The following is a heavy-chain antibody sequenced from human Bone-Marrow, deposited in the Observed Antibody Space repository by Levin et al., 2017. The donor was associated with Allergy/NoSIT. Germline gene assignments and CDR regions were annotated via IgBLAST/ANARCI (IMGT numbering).Heavy chain of an antibody. CDR2: IDWDDDK. Sequence: SGPTLVKPTQTLTLTCTFSGFSLSTSGMCMSWIRQPPGKALEWLARIDWDDDKYYSTSLETRLTISKDTSKKQVVLTMTNMGPVDTATYYCARWITSRAIDSWGQGILVTVSS. J-gene: IGHJ4*02. CDR1: GFSLSTSGMC. CDR3: ARWITSRAIDS. D-gene: IGHD2-2*03. V-gene: IGHV2-70*11.